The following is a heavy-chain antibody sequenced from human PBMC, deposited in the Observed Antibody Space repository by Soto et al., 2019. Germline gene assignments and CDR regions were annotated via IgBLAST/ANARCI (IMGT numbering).Heavy chain of an antibody. CDR2: ISAYSGKT. V-gene: IGHV1-18*01. J-gene: IGHJ4*02. D-gene: IGHD3-16*01. CDR3: ARDPYLGDPQY. Sequence: QVQLVQLGGEVKKPGASVKVSCKTSGYTFTTYGISWVRQAPGQGLEWVGWISAYSGKTHYAQKFQGKVTMTTDTSTNTAYLELRSLRSDDTAVYYCARDPYLGDPQYWGQGTLVTVSS. CDR1: GYTFTTYG.